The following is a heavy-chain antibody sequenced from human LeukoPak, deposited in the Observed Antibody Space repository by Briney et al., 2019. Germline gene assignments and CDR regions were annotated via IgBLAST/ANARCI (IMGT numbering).Heavy chain of an antibody. V-gene: IGHV3-23*01. CDR1: EFTFNNYA. CDR2: IRGRGGIT. Sequence: SGRSLRLSCAASEFTFNNYAVSWVRQAPGQGMEWVSTIRGRGGITYYADSVEGRFTISRDNSKNTVFLQMNSLRLDDTAVYYCAKALRETHRPVYSYYYMDVWGKGTTVTVSS. J-gene: IGHJ6*03. D-gene: IGHD2-21*01. CDR3: AKALRETHRPVYSYYYMDV.